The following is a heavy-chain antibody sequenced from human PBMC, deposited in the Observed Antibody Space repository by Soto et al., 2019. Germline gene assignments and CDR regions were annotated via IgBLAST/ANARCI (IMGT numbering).Heavy chain of an antibody. CDR1: GGSVSNSNYY. J-gene: IGHJ4*02. D-gene: IGHD2-8*01. CDR3: VSQRTSVLTQAYFDY. CDR2: VYYRGRS. V-gene: IGHV4-39*01. Sequence: SETLSLTCTVSGGSVSNSNYYWGWIRQSPGKGLEWIGSVYYRGRSYSKSSVKSRVTISVDTSKNQFSLNLNSVTASDTAVYFCVSQRTSVLTQAYFDYWGPGALVTVS.